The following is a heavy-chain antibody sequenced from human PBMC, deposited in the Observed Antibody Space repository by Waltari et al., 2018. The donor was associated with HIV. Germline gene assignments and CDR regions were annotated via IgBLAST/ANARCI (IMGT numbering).Heavy chain of an antibody. CDR1: AYSIRSAYS. V-gene: IGHV4-38-2*01. J-gene: IGHJ4*02. D-gene: IGHD5-18*01. CDR2: ASRSGST. Sequence: QVQLHESGPGMVKHSETLSLTCAVYAYSIRSAYSWGWIRQPPGKGLEWIGSASRSGSTYYSPSLKSRVTISLDTSKNHFSLKLNSVAAADTAVYYCGSGSRRGHSHGIDYWGQGTLVTVSS. CDR3: GSGSRRGHSHGIDY.